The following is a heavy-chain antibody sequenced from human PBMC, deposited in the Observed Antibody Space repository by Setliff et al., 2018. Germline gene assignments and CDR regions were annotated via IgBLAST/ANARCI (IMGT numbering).Heavy chain of an antibody. CDR1: GYSISSDYY. J-gene: IGHJ4*02. CDR3: ARLRGAFDY. CDR2: INHSGST. D-gene: IGHD3-16*01. Sequence: SETLSLTCAVSGYSISSDYYWGWIRQPPGKGLEWIGEINHSGSTNYNPSLKSRVTISVDTSKNQFSLRLNSATAADTAVYYCARLRGAFDYWGQGTLVTVSS. V-gene: IGHV4-38-2*01.